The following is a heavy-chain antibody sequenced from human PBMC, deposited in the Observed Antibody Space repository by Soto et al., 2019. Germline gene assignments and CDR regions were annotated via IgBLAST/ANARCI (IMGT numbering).Heavy chain of an antibody. D-gene: IGHD3-9*01. V-gene: IGHV4-34*01. CDR3: ARGWVGTGSHYFRF. CDR2: INRSRST. Sequence: QVQLQQWGAGLLKPSETLSFTCAVYGESFSGYYWSWIRQPPGKGLDWIGEINRSRSTNHNTSLKSRVTISVDTSKNQFSLKLNSVTAADTAVYYCARGWVGTGSHYFRFWGQGTLVTVSS. CDR1: GESFSGYY. J-gene: IGHJ4*02.